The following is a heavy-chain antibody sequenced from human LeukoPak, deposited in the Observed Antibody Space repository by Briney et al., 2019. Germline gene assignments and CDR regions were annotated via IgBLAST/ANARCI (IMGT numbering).Heavy chain of an antibody. CDR3: ARVAGRLPDAFDI. Sequence: SETLSLTCTVSGGSISSSSYYWGWIRQPPGKGLEWIGSIYYSGSTYYNPSLKSRVTISVDKSKNQFSLKLSSVTAADTAVYYCARVAGRLPDAFDIWGQGTMVTVSS. V-gene: IGHV4-39*07. D-gene: IGHD6-13*01. J-gene: IGHJ3*02. CDR1: GGSISSSSYY. CDR2: IYYSGST.